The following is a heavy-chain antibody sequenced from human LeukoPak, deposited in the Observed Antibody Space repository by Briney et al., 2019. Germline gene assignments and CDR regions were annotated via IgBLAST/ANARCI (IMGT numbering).Heavy chain of an antibody. Sequence: ASVKVSCKVSGKTLSDLSIHWLRQPPGKGLEWLGGSDPEDGERIYAQMFQGKVTMTEDTSIDTAYMELSSLRSEDTAVYYCVTGFTTMAVDYFDYWGQGTLVTVSP. CDR3: VTGFTTMAVDYFDY. CDR1: GKTLSDLS. V-gene: IGHV1-24*01. J-gene: IGHJ4*02. D-gene: IGHD5-18*01. CDR2: SDPEDGER.